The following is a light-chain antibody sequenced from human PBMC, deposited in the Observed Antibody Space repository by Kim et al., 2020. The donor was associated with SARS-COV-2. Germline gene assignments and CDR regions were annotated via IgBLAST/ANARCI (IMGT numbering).Light chain of an antibody. CDR3: QVWDTDTVL. V-gene: IGLV3-9*01. CDR2: RDS. J-gene: IGLJ2*01. CDR1: DIRRKN. Sequence: VALGQTARSTCGGEDIRRKNVHWYHQKPGQAPVLVIYRDSNRPSGIPERFSGSNSGNTATLTISRAQAGDEADYYCQVWDTDTVLFGGGTKLTVL.